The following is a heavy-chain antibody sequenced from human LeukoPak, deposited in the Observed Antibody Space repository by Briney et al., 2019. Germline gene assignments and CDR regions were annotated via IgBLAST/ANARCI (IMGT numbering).Heavy chain of an antibody. CDR1: GGSFSGYY. Sequence: SETLSLTCAVYGGSFSGYYWSWIRQPPGKGLEWIGEINHSGSTNYNPSLKTRVTISVDTSKNQFSLKLSSVTAADTAVYYCARGPRSSRFDYWGQGTLVTVSS. V-gene: IGHV4-34*01. CDR3: ARGPRSSRFDY. D-gene: IGHD2-15*01. CDR2: INHSGST. J-gene: IGHJ4*02.